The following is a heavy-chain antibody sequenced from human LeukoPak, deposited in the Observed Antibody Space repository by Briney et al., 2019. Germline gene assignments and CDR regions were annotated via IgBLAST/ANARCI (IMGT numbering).Heavy chain of an antibody. Sequence: TSQTLSLTCTVSGGSISSGGYYWSWIRQHPGKGLEWIGYIYYSGSTYYNPSLKSRVTISVDTSKNQFSLKLSSVTAADTAVYYCARDVSYGSGKGGFDPWGQGTLVTVSS. CDR1: GGSISSGGYY. CDR2: IYYSGST. J-gene: IGHJ5*02. V-gene: IGHV4-31*03. CDR3: ARDVSYGSGKGGFDP. D-gene: IGHD3-10*01.